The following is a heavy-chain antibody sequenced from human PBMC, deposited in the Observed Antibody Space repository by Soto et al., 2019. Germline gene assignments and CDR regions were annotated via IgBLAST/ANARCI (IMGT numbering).Heavy chain of an antibody. CDR1: GGSISSGDYY. CDR3: ARVSTVTRADYYYGMDV. CDR2: IYYSGST. D-gene: IGHD4-17*01. Sequence: QVQLQESGPGLVKPSQTLSLTCTVSGGSISSGDYYWSWIRQPPGKGLEWMGYIYYSGSTYYNPSLKSRVTISVDPSKNQFSLKLSSVTAADTAVYYCARVSTVTRADYYYGMDVWGQGTTVTVSS. V-gene: IGHV4-30-4*01. J-gene: IGHJ6*02.